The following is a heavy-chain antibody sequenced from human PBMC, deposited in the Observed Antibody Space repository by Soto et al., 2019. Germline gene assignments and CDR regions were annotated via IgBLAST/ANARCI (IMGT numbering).Heavy chain of an antibody. J-gene: IGHJ5*02. CDR1: GSSLGAFH. Sequence: PSETLSLTCAIYGSSLGAFHWTWIRQPPGKGLEWIGELIHGGGTHYNPSLKSRVTMSVDTSKNQFSLRLSSVTAADTAIYYCATRITVFGLLIPPFDPWGQGTQVTVSS. CDR2: LIHGGGT. V-gene: IGHV4-34*12. CDR3: ATRITVFGLLIPPFDP. D-gene: IGHD3-3*01.